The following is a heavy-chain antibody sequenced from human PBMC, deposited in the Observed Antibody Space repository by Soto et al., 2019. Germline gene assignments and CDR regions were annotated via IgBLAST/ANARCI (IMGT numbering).Heavy chain of an antibody. J-gene: IGHJ5*02. CDR1: GDSFNRYY. V-gene: IGHV4-34*01. CDR2: MNYSGSS. D-gene: IGHD2-15*01. Sequence: QIQHWGAGLLKPSETLSLSCKVYGDSFNRYYWSWIRQPPGKGLEWIGEMNYSGSSNYNPSLKSRVIILVDTSNKEFSLRLTSVTAADTAVYYCVRGRRVGYCLGISGHNWFDPWGLGTLVSVSS. CDR3: VRGRRVGYCLGISGHNWFDP.